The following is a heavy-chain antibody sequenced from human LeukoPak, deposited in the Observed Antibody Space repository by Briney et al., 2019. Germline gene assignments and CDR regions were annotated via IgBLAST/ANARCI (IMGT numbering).Heavy chain of an antibody. V-gene: IGHV4-61*08. J-gene: IGHJ4*02. CDR1: GNSISSGDNY. CDR3: ARASVLLSADY. CDR2: IYNSGGT. D-gene: IGHD3-16*01. Sequence: PSETLSLTCTVSGNSISSGDNYWSWIRQSPGKGLEWIGYIYNSGGTKYNPSLKSRLTISVDTSKNQFSLNLSSVTAADTAVYYCARASVLLSADYWGQGTLVTVSS.